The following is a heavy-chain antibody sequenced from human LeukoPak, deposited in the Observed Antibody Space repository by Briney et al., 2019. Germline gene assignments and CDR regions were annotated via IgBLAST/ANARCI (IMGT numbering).Heavy chain of an antibody. V-gene: IGHV3-33*01. J-gene: IGHJ4*02. CDR1: GFTFSSYG. D-gene: IGHD3-22*01. CDR3: AREHDSSGLDS. CDR2: IWYDGSNK. Sequence: PGGSLRLSCAASGFTFSSYGMHWVRQAPGKGLEWVAVIWYDGSNKYYADSVKGRFTISRDNSKNTLYLQMNSLRAEDTAVYYCAREHDSSGLDSWGQGTLVTVSS.